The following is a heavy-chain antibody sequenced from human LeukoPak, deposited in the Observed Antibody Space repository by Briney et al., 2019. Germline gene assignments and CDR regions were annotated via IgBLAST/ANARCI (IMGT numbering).Heavy chain of an antibody. J-gene: IGHJ4*02. CDR3: ARELGYLIDY. Sequence: SETLSLTCTVSGGSISGSSYYWGWIRQPPGKGLEWIGSISYSGSTYYNVSLKSRVTISVDTSKNQFSLKLSSVTAADTALYYCARELGYLIDYWGQGTLVTVSS. V-gene: IGHV4-39*07. D-gene: IGHD5-18*01. CDR1: GGSISGSSYY. CDR2: ISYSGST.